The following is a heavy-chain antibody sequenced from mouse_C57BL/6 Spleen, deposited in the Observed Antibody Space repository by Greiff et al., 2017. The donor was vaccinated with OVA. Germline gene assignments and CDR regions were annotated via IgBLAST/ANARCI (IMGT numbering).Heavy chain of an antibody. D-gene: IGHD1-1*01. CDR2: ILPGSGST. CDR3: ASPTTVVPYWYFDV. CDR1: GYTFTGYW. J-gene: IGHJ1*03. V-gene: IGHV1-9*01. Sequence: QVQLQQSGAELMKPGASVKLSCKATGYTFTGYWIEWVKQRPGHGLEWIGEILPGSGSTNYNEKFKGKATFTADTSSNTAYMQLSSLTTEDSAIYYGASPTTVVPYWYFDVWGTGTTVTVSS.